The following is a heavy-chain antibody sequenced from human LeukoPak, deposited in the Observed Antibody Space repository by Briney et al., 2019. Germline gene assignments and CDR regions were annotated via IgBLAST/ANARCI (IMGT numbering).Heavy chain of an antibody. V-gene: IGHV3-15*01. CDR1: GITFSNAW. CDR2: IKSNTDGGTT. CDR3: TTCSNGWYAY. J-gene: IGHJ4*02. Sequence: GGSLRLSCVASGITFSNAWMNWVRQAPGKGLEWVGRIKSNTDGGTTDYAAPVKGRFTISRDDSKDTLYLEMNSLKTEDTALYYCTTCSNGWYAYWGQGTLVTVSS. D-gene: IGHD6-19*01.